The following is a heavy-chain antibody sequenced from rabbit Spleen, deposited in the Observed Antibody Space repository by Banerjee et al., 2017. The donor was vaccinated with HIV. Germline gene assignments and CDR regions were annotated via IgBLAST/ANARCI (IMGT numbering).Heavy chain of an antibody. CDR3: AGDLASVVGWNFGL. D-gene: IGHD3-1*01. CDR1: GFTDSYYW. Sequence: QEQLVESGGDLVKPEGSLTLTCTASGFTDSYYWICWVRQAPGKGLEWISCIAVSSSAFTYSATWAKGRFTISKTSSTTVTLQMTSLTAADTATYFCAGDLASVVGWNFGLWGPGTLVTVS. V-gene: IGHV1S45*01. CDR2: IAVSSSAFT. J-gene: IGHJ4*01.